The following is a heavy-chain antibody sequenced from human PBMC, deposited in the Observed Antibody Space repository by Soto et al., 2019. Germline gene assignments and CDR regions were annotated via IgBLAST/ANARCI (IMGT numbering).Heavy chain of an antibody. CDR1: GGSISSGDYY. D-gene: IGHD2-15*01. Sequence: SETLSLTCTVSGGSISSGDYYWSWIRQPPGKGLEWIGYIYYSGSTYYNPSLKSRVTTSVDTSKNQFSLKLSSVTAADTAVYYCARGWFKGQNWFDPWGQGTLVTVSS. CDR3: ARGWFKGQNWFDP. J-gene: IGHJ5*02. CDR2: IYYSGST. V-gene: IGHV4-30-4*01.